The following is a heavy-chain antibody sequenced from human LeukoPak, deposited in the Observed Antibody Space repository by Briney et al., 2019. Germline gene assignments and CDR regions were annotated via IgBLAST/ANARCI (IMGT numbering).Heavy chain of an antibody. CDR1: GFTFSSYS. V-gene: IGHV3-21*04. CDR2: ISSSSSYI. Sequence: GGSLRLSCAASGFTFSSYSMNWVRQAPGKGLEWVSSISSSSSYIYYADSVKGRFTISRDNAKNSLYLQMNSLRAEDTAVYYCAKSPPGNWFDPWGQGTLVTVSS. CDR3: AKSPPGNWFDP. D-gene: IGHD1-14*01. J-gene: IGHJ5*02.